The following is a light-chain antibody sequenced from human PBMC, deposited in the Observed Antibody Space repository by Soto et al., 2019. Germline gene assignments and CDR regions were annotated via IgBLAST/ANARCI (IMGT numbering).Light chain of an antibody. CDR2: DNN. J-gene: IGLJ2*01. CDR3: ATWEGSLPGEV. Sequence: QSVLTQSPSVSAAPGQKVTISCSGSSSNIGNNYVSWYQQLPGTAPKLLIYDNNKRPSGIPDRFSGSKSGTSGTLDITGLQTGDEADHYCATWEGSLPGEVFGGGTKLTVL. V-gene: IGLV1-51*01. CDR1: SSNIGNNY.